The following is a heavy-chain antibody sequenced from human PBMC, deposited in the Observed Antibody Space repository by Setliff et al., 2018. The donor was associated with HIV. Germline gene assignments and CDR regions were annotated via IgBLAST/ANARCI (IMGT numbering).Heavy chain of an antibody. Sequence: SVKVSCKASGYSLSSYAVSWVRQAPGQGLEWMGGIIPIFGTAHYAQKFQGRVTITADESTSTAYMELSSLRSEDTAVYYCARGATITYYFDYWGQGTLVTVSS. J-gene: IGHJ4*02. D-gene: IGHD5-12*01. CDR2: IIPIFGTA. V-gene: IGHV1-69*13. CDR3: ARGATITYYFDY. CDR1: GYSLSSYA.